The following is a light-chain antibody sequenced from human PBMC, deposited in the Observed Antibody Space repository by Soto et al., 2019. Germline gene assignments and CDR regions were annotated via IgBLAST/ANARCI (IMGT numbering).Light chain of an antibody. J-gene: IGLJ3*02. CDR2: YDD. CDR3: ASWDDRLNVWV. CDR1: TSNIGNNA. Sequence: QLVLTQPPSVSEAPRQRVTISCSGNTSNIGNNAVNWYQQLPGKAPKLLIYYDDLVPSGVSDRFSGSKSGTSASLAISGLQSEDEADYYCASWDDRLNVWVFGGGTKVTVL. V-gene: IGLV1-36*01.